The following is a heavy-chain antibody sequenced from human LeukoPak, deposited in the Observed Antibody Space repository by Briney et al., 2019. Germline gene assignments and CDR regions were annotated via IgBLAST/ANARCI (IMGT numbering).Heavy chain of an antibody. D-gene: IGHD4-23*01. J-gene: IGHJ4*02. CDR3: AKDWTTVVTPKGYYFDS. CDR1: GFIFSSYA. CDR2: ISMTGGST. V-gene: IGHV3-23*01. Sequence: GGSLRLSCAASGFIFSSYAMTWVRQAPGKGLEWVSSISMTGGSTYYADSVKGRFTLSRDNSKSTLLLQMKNLRAEDTAVYYCAKDWTTVVTPKGYYFDSWGQGTLVTVSS.